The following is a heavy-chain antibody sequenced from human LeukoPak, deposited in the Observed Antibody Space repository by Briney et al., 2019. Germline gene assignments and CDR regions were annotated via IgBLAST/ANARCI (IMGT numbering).Heavy chain of an antibody. CDR3: ARPRVVTAIFDY. V-gene: IGHV1-3*01. Sequence: ASVKVSCKASGYTFTSYAMHWVRQAPGQRLEWMGWINAGNGNTKYSQKFQGRVTITRDTSASTAYMEPSSLRSEDTAVYYCARPRVVTAIFDYWGQGTLVTVSS. D-gene: IGHD2-21*02. CDR1: GYTFTSYA. CDR2: INAGNGNT. J-gene: IGHJ4*02.